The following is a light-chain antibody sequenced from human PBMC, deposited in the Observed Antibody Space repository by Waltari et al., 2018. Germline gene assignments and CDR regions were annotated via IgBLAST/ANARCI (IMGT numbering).Light chain of an antibody. V-gene: IGKV1-39*01. CDR3: QQTYSTLGT. J-gene: IGKJ1*01. CDR1: QSIVSY. Sequence: IQMTQSPSSLSASVGDRVTITCRASQSIVSYLHWYQQKPGKAPKLLIYAASSLQSGVPSRCSGSGSGTDFTLTISSLQPEDFATYYCQQTYSTLGTFGQGTKVEIK. CDR2: AAS.